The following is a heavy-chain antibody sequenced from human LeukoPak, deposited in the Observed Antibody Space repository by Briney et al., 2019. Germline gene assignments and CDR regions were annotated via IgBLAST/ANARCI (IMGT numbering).Heavy chain of an antibody. J-gene: IGHJ4*02. V-gene: IGHV3-21*01. D-gene: IGHD4-23*01. CDR2: ISSSSSYI. CDR1: GFSFSDYG. CDR3: ASIRWPHYFDY. Sequence: GGSLRLSCGASGFSFSDYGMNWVRQAPGKGLEWVSSISSSSSYIYYADSVKGRFTISRDNAKNSLYLQMNSLRAEDTAVYYCASIRWPHYFDYWGQGTLVTVSS.